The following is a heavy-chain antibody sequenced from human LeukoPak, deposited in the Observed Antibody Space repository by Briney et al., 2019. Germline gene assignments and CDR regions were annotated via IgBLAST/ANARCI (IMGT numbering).Heavy chain of an antibody. V-gene: IGHV3-21*01. Sequence: GGCLRLSCAASGFTFSSYSMNWVRQAPGKGLEWGSSISSSSSYIYYADSVKGRFTISRDNAKNSLYLQMNSLRAEDTAVYYCARDRDDYGGNSYFDYWGQGTLVTVSS. CDR2: ISSSSSYI. J-gene: IGHJ4*02. CDR3: ARDRDDYGGNSYFDY. CDR1: GFTFSSYS. D-gene: IGHD4-23*01.